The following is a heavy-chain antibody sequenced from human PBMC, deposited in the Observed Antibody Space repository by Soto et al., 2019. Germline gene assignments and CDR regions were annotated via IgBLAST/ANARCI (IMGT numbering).Heavy chain of an antibody. CDR3: ARSLTGTDDAFDI. J-gene: IGHJ3*02. Sequence: ASVKVSCKASGYTFTGYYMHWVRQAPGQGLEWMGWINPNSGGTNYAQKFQGWVTMTRDTSISTAYMELSRLRSDDTAVYYCARSLTGTDDAFDIWGQGTMVTVSS. D-gene: IGHD1-7*01. V-gene: IGHV1-2*04. CDR1: GYTFTGYY. CDR2: INPNSGGT.